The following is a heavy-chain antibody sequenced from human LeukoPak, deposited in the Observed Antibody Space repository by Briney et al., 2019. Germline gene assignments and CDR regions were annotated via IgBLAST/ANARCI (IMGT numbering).Heavy chain of an antibody. CDR1: GGSISSYY. V-gene: IGHV4-59*01. J-gene: IGHJ5*02. CDR2: IYYSGST. CDR3: ARESPAAAGTYWFDP. D-gene: IGHD6-13*01. Sequence: SETLSLTCTVSGGSISSYYWSWIRQPPGKGLEWIGYIYYSGSTNYNPSLKSRVTISVDTSKNQFSLKLSSVTAADTAVYYCARESPAAAGTYWFDPWGQGTLVTVSS.